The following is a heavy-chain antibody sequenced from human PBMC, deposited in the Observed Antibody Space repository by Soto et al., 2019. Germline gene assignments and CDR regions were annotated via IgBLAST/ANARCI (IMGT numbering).Heavy chain of an antibody. CDR1: GFTFSSYA. CDR2: ISYDGSNK. J-gene: IGHJ3*02. Sequence: LRLSCAASGFTFSSYAMHWVRQAPGKGLEWVAVISYDGSNKYYADSVKGRFTISRDNSKNTLYLQMNSLRAEDTAVYYCARDQGLDAFDIWGQGTMVTVSS. CDR3: ARDQGLDAFDI. V-gene: IGHV3-30-3*01. D-gene: IGHD6-25*01.